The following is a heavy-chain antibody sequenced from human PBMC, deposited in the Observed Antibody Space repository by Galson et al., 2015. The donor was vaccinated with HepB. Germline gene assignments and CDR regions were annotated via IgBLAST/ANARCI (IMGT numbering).Heavy chain of an antibody. J-gene: IGHJ4*02. D-gene: IGHD3-22*01. CDR3: AKYLSSGIEGGY. CDR2: ISYDGSNK. CDR1: GFTFSSYG. V-gene: IGHV3-30*18. Sequence: SLRLSCAASGFTFSSYGMHWVRQAPGKGLEWVAVISYDGSNKYYADSVKGRFTISRDNSKNTQYLQMNSLRAEDTAVYYCAKYLSSGIEGGYWGQGTLVTVSS.